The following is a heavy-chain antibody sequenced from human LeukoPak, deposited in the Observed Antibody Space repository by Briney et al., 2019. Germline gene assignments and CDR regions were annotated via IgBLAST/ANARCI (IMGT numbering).Heavy chain of an antibody. CDR2: ISGSGGST. Sequence: PGGSLRLSCAASGFTFSSYAMSWVRQAPGKGLEWVSAISGSGGSTYYADSVKGRFTISRDNSKNTLYLQMNSLRAEDTAVYYCAKDVAGITMITYFDYWGQGTLVTVSS. CDR1: GFTFSSYA. D-gene: IGHD3-22*01. CDR3: AKDVAGITMITYFDY. J-gene: IGHJ4*02. V-gene: IGHV3-23*01.